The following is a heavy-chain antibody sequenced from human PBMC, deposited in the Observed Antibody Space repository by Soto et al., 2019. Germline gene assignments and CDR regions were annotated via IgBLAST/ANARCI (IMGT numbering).Heavy chain of an antibody. CDR2: IYYSGST. Sequence: SETLSLTCTVSGGSISSGDYYWSLIRQPPGKGLEWIGYIYYSGSTYYNPSLKSRVTISVDTSKNQLSLKVSSVTAADTAVYYCARHLYSGESSGYYGYWGQGALVTVSS. J-gene: IGHJ4*02. D-gene: IGHD3-22*01. CDR1: GGSISSGDYY. CDR3: ARHLYSGESSGYYGY. V-gene: IGHV4-30-4*01.